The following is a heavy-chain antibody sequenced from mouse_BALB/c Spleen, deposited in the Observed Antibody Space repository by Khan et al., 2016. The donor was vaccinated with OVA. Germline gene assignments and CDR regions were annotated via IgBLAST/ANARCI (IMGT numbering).Heavy chain of an antibody. D-gene: IGHD1-2*01. Sequence: EVQLVESGPGLVKPSQSLSLTCTVTGYSITSGYGWNWIRQFPGNKLEWMGYISYSGSTNYNPSLKSRISITRDTSKNQFFLLLNSVTTEDTATYCCAGSARIKYWGQGTTLTVSS. CDR3: AGSARIKY. CDR1: GYSITSGYG. V-gene: IGHV3-2*02. CDR2: ISYSGST. J-gene: IGHJ2*01.